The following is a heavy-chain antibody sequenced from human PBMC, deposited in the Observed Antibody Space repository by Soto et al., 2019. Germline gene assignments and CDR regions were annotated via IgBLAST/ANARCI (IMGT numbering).Heavy chain of an antibody. Sequence: AETRSLTCTVSGDSVTSVSDYWSWIRQPPGKGLEWIGYIYYSGSADYNPSLGSRVTISIDTSKNQFSLKLTSVTAADTAVYYCARGVGFGYYYYHMDLWGQGTTVTSP. J-gene: IGHJ6*02. D-gene: IGHD3-10*01. CDR2: IYYSGSA. V-gene: IGHV4-61*01. CDR3: ARGVGFGYYYYHMDL. CDR1: GDSVTSVSDY.